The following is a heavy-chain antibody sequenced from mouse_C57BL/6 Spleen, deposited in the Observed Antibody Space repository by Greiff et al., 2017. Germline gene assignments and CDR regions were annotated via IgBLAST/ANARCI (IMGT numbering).Heavy chain of an antibody. Sequence: QVQLQQPGAELVMPGASVKLSCKASGYTFTSYWMHWVKQRPGQGLEWIGEIDPSDSYTNYNQKFKGKSTLTVDKSSSTAYMQLSSLTSEDSAVYYCARWENLTGTLFDYWGQGTTLTVSS. CDR3: ARWENLTGTLFDY. CDR2: IDPSDSYT. D-gene: IGHD4-1*01. J-gene: IGHJ2*01. CDR1: GYTFTSYW. V-gene: IGHV1-69*01.